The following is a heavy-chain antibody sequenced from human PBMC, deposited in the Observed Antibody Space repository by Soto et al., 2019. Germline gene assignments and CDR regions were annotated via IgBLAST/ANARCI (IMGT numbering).Heavy chain of an antibody. Sequence: SQTLSLTCAISGDSVSSNSAAWSWIRQSPSRGLEWLGRTFYRSKWYNDYAVSVKGRITINPDTSKNQFSLQLNSMTPEDTAVYYCAKEGGNHYYYYAMDVWGQGTTVTVS. CDR3: AKEGGNHYYYYAMDV. CDR1: GDSVSSNSAA. V-gene: IGHV6-1*01. J-gene: IGHJ6*02. D-gene: IGHD1-26*01. CDR2: TFYRSKWYN.